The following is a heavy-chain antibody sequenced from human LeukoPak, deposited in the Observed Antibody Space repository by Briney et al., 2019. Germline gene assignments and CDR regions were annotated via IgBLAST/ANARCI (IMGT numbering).Heavy chain of an antibody. V-gene: IGHV4-38-2*02. Sequence: SETPSLTCTVSGYSISSGYYWGWIRQPPGKGLEWIGSIYHSGSTYSNPSLKSRVTISVDTSKNQFSLKLSSVTAADTAVYYCARERRDYDFWSGYWPAYYMDVWGKGTTVTVSS. J-gene: IGHJ6*03. CDR3: ARERRDYDFWSGYWPAYYMDV. CDR1: GYSISSGYY. D-gene: IGHD3-3*01. CDR2: IYHSGST.